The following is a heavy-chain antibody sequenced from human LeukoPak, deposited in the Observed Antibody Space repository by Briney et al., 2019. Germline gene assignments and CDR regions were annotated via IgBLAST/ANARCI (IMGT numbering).Heavy chain of an antibody. CDR3: AKDPYYYDSSRYPPY. Sequence: GGSLRLSCAASGFTLSSYWMHWVRQAPGKGLVWVSRINSDGSSTSYADSVKGRFTISRDNSKNSLYLQMNSLRTEDTALYYCAKDPYYYDSSRYPPYWGQGTLVTVSS. CDR1: GFTLSSYW. CDR2: INSDGSST. D-gene: IGHD3-22*01. V-gene: IGHV3-74*01. J-gene: IGHJ4*02.